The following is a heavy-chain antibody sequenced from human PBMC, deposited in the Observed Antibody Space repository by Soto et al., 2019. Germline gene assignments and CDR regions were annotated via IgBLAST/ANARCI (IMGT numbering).Heavy chain of an antibody. CDR3: ARSPWGLVPNFDY. CDR2: ISYDGSNK. CDR1: GFTFSSYA. D-gene: IGHD6-6*01. Sequence: QVQLVESGGGVVQPGRSLRLSCAASGFTFSSYAMHWVRQAPGKGLEWVAVISYDGSNKYYADSVKGRFTISRDNSKNTLYLQMTSLRAEDTAVYYCARSPWGLVPNFDYWCQGTLVTVSS. V-gene: IGHV3-30-3*01. J-gene: IGHJ4*02.